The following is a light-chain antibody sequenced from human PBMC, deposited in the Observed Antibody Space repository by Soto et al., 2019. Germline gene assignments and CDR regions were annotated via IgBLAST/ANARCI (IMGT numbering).Light chain of an antibody. CDR3: LRPSGYPRT. V-gene: IGKV1-6*01. J-gene: IGKJ1*01. Sequence: IQMTQSPSSLSASVGDRVTITCRANQRISNYLNWYQQKPGKAPKLLIYAASSLHSGVTSIFTGIGSGTDFPLTISGLQPEDVATYSFLRPSGYPRTFGQGTKVEI. CDR2: AAS. CDR1: QRISNY.